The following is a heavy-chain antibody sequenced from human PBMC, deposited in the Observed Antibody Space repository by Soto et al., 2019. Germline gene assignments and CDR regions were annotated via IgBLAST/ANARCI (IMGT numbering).Heavy chain of an antibody. CDR2: LIPIFGTA. J-gene: IGHJ6*02. D-gene: IGHD5-18*01. Sequence: GSSVKVSCKASGGTFSSYAISWVRQAPGQGLEWTGGLIPIFGTANYAQKFQGRVTITADKSTSTAYMELSSLRSEDTAVYYCARDPPVDTAMVNSYYYGMEGRG. CDR3: ARDPPVDTAMVNSYYYGMEG. CDR1: GGTFSSYA. V-gene: IGHV1-69*06.